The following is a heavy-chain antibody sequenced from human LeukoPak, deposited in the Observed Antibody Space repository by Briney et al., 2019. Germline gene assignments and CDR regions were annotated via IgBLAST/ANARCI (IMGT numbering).Heavy chain of an antibody. V-gene: IGHV2-5*02. Sequence: SGPTLVKPTQTLTLTCTFSGFSLSTTGEGVGWIRQPPGKALEWLALIYWDDDRRYSPSLKSRLTITKDTSKSQVVLTMTNMDPVDTATYYCAHSSTMVRGVIAFDIWGQGTMVTVSS. J-gene: IGHJ3*02. CDR2: IYWDDDR. D-gene: IGHD3-10*01. CDR1: GFSLSTTGEG. CDR3: AHSSTMVRGVIAFDI.